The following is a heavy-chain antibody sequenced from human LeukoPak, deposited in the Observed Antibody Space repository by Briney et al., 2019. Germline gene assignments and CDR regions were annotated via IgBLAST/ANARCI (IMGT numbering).Heavy chain of an antibody. J-gene: IGHJ4*02. D-gene: IGHD5-18*01. CDR1: GFTFSGYG. CDR3: ARVSGYTYGGSPDY. V-gene: IGHV3-30*02. CDR2: VRYDSSNK. Sequence: GGSLRLSCAASGFTFSGYGMHWVRQAPGKGLEWVAFVRYDSSNKYYADSVKGRFTVSRDNAKNTLYLLMNSLRAEDTAVYYCARVSGYTYGGSPDYWGQGTLVTVSS.